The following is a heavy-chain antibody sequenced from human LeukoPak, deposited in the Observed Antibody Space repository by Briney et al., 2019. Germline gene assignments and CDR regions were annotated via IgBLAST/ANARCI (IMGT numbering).Heavy chain of an antibody. V-gene: IGHV3-48*04. J-gene: IGHJ4*02. CDR3: ARDLGLYDYGGNIDF. D-gene: IGHD4-23*01. CDR2: VSSSSRTI. CDR1: GFTFNTDS. Sequence: PGGSLRLSCTASGFTFNTDSMNWVRQAPGKGLEWVSYVSSSSRTIHYADSVKGRFTISRDNAKNSLYLQMNSLRAEDTAVYYCARDLGLYDYGGNIDFWGQGTLVTVSS.